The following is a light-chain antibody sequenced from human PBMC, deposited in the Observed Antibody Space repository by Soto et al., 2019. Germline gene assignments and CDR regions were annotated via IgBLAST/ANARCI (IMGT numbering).Light chain of an antibody. CDR3: AAWDDSRYGVV. CDR2: RSD. Sequence: QSVLTQSPSASGTPGQRVTIACSGSSSNIGSNNVNWYRHLPGTAPKLLIFRSDQRPSGVPDRFSGSKSGTSASLAISGLQSGDEADYYCAAWDDSRYGVVFGGGTKVTVL. J-gene: IGLJ2*01. CDR1: SSNIGSNN. V-gene: IGLV1-44*01.